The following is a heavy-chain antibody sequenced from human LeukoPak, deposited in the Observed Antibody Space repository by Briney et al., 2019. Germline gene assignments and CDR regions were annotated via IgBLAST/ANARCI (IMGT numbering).Heavy chain of an antibody. J-gene: IGHJ2*01. CDR1: GFTFSTYW. CDR2: IKFDGSLA. D-gene: IGHD3-16*01. V-gene: IGHV3-74*01. CDR3: VTGHYDSRMYFDL. Sequence: PGGSLRLSCTAPGFTFSTYWIHWVRQVPGKWLVWVSQIKFDGSLASYADSVKGRFTISRDNAKNTLYLQMNSLGTEDTAVYYCVTGHYDSRMYFDLWGRGTLVTVSS.